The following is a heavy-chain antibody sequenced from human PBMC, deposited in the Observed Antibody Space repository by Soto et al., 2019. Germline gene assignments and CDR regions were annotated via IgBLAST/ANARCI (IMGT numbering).Heavy chain of an antibody. CDR3: ARTITIFGVVIDALDV. J-gene: IGHJ6*02. V-gene: IGHV5-10-1*01. Sequence: GESLKISCKGSGYSFTSYWISWVRQMPGKGLEWMGRIDPSDSYTNYSPSFQGHVTISADKSISTAYLQWSSLKASDTAMYYCARTITIFGVVIDALDVWGQGTTVTVSS. CDR1: GYSFTSYW. D-gene: IGHD3-3*01. CDR2: IDPSDSYT.